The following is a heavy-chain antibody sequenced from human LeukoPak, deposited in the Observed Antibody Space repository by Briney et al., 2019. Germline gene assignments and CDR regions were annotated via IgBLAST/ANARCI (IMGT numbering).Heavy chain of an antibody. CDR2: IYYSGNT. V-gene: IGHV4-59*11. CDR3: ARGARGDGYNYDY. Sequence: SSETLSLTCTVSGGSISSHYWSWIRQPPGKGLEWIGYIYYSGNTNYNPSLKSRVTMSVDTSKNQFSLKLTSVTAADTAVYYCARGARGDGYNYDYWGQGTLVTVSS. CDR1: GGSISSHY. J-gene: IGHJ4*02. D-gene: IGHD5-24*01.